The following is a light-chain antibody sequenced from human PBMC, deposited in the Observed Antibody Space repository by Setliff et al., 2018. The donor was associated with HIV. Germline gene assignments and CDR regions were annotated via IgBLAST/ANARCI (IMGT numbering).Light chain of an antibody. CDR3: QSYDSSLSGEV. J-gene: IGLJ1*01. V-gene: IGLV1-40*01. Sequence: QSALTQPPSVSGAPGQRVTISCTGSRSNIGAGYDVQWYQQLPGTAPKLVMFGNSNRPSGVPDRFSDSKSGTSASLAISGLQAEDEADYYCQSYDSSLSGEVFGTGTKVTVL. CDR2: GNS. CDR1: RSNIGAGYD.